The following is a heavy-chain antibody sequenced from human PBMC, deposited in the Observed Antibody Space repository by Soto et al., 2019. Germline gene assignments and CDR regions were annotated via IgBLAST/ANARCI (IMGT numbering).Heavy chain of an antibody. J-gene: IGHJ3*02. CDR2: INPNSGGT. CDR1: GYTFTGYY. Sequence: ASVKVSCKASGYTFTGYYMHWVRQAPGQGLEWMGWINPNSGGTNYAQKFQGRVTMTRDTSISTAYMELNRLRSDDTAVYYCAKRGDGGGERDAFDIWGQGTMVTVSS. V-gene: IGHV1-2*02. CDR3: AKRGDGGGERDAFDI. D-gene: IGHD3-10*01.